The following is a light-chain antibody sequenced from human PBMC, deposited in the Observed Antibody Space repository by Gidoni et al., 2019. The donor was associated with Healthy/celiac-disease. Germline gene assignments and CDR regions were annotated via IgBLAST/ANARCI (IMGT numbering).Light chain of an antibody. CDR2: DVS. CDR1: SSDVGGYNY. V-gene: IGLV2-14*03. J-gene: IGLJ3*02. Sequence: QSALTQPASVSGSPGQSITISCTGTSSDVGGYNYVSWYQQHPGKAPKLMIYDVSNRPSGVSNSFSGSKSGNTDSLNISGLQAEDEADYYCSSYTSSWVFGGGTKLTVL. CDR3: SSYTSSWV.